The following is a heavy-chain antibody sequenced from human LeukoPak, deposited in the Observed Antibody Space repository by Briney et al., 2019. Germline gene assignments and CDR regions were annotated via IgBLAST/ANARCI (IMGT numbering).Heavy chain of an antibody. CDR3: ARQYSDILTGYHRGELYWYFDL. Sequence: PSETLSLTCTVSGGSISSYYWSWIRQPPGKGLEWIGYLSYSGSTNYNPSLKSRVTISVDTSKNQFSLKLSSVTAADTAVYYCARQYSDILTGYHRGELYWYFDLWGRGTLVTVSS. CDR2: LSYSGST. J-gene: IGHJ2*01. CDR1: GGSISSYY. V-gene: IGHV4-59*08. D-gene: IGHD3-9*01.